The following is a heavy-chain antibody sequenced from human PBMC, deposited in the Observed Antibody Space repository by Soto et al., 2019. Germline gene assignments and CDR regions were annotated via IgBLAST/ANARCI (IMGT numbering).Heavy chain of an antibody. CDR2: IYYSGST. CDR3: ARGPPVLRFSEWLLPFDP. Sequence: SETLSLTCTVSGGSISSYYWSWIRQPPGKGLEWIGYIYYSGSTNYNPSLKSRVTISVDTSKNQFSLKLSSVTAADTAVYYCARGPPVLRFSEWLLPFDPWGQGTLVTVSS. V-gene: IGHV4-59*01. D-gene: IGHD3-3*01. J-gene: IGHJ5*02. CDR1: GGSISSYY.